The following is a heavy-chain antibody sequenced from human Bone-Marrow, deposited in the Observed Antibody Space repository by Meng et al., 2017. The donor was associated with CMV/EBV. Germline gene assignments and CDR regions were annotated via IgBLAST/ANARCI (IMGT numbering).Heavy chain of an antibody. CDR2: IRYDGSNK. D-gene: IGHD3-10*01. J-gene: IGHJ4*02. Sequence: GESLKISCAASGFTFSSYGMHWVRQAPGKGLEWVAFIRYDGSNKYYADSVKGRFTISRDNSKNTLYLQMNSLRAEDTAVYYCAKVEWFGELPLDYWGQGTLVTVSS. V-gene: IGHV3-30*02. CDR1: GFTFSSYG. CDR3: AKVEWFGELPLDY.